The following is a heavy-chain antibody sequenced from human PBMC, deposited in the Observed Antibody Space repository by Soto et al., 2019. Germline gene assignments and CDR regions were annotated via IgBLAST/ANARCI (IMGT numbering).Heavy chain of an antibody. CDR1: GDSISSSGC. CDR3: ARGFSAGKGSPPDF. J-gene: IGHJ4*02. D-gene: IGHD6-13*01. V-gene: IGHV4-4*02. CDR2: ILPNGGT. Sequence: SETLSLTCAVSGDSISSSGCWTWVRQPPGKGLEWIGEILPNGGTNYNPSFTSRVTISVDRSKNNFSLRLNSVTAADTAVYYCARGFSAGKGSPPDFWGQGSLVTVSS.